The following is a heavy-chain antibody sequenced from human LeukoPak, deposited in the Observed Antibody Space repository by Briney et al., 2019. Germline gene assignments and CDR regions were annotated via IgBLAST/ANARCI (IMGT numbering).Heavy chain of an antibody. CDR2: TSGGGGST. Sequence: PGGSLRLSCAASGFTFSSYSMNWVRQAPGKGLEWVSATSGGGGSTHYADSVKGRFTISRDNSKNTLYLQMNSLRAEDTAVYYCAKDGTRYSTYYFDYWGQGTQVTVSS. D-gene: IGHD1-1*01. J-gene: IGHJ4*02. V-gene: IGHV3-23*01. CDR3: AKDGTRYSTYYFDY. CDR1: GFTFSSYS.